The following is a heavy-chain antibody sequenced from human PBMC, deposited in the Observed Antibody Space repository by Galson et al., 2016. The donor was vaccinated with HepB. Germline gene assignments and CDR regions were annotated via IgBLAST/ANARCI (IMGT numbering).Heavy chain of an antibody. CDR1: GFTFSSYP. Sequence: SLRLSCAVSGFTFSSYPMHWVRQAPGKGLEWVAVMWYDGSNKYYADSVKGRFTISRDNSKNTLYLQMNSLRVEDTAVYYCARDGTFIVVEENSHFYYWGQGTLVTVSS. D-gene: IGHD2-2*01. J-gene: IGHJ4*02. V-gene: IGHV3-30-3*01. CDR3: ARDGTFIVVEENSHFYY. CDR2: MWYDGSNK.